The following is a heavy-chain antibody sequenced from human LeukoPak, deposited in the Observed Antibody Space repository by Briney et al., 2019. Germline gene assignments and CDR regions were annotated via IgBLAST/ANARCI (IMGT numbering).Heavy chain of an antibody. J-gene: IGHJ6*03. CDR2: ISSGSSYI. CDR3: ARAQTPKYYYGSGRRPTYYYYMDV. Sequence: GGSLRLSCAASGFTFSSYSMNWVRQAPGKGLERVSSISSGSSYIYYADSVKGRFTISRDNAKNSLYLQMNSLRAEDTAVYYCARAQTPKYYYGSGRRPTYYYYMDVWGKGTTVTVSS. D-gene: IGHD3-10*01. V-gene: IGHV3-21*01. CDR1: GFTFSSYS.